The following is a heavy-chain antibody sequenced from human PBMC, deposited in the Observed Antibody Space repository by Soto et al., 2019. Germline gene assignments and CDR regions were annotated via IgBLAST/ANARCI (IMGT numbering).Heavy chain of an antibody. D-gene: IGHD1-1*01. J-gene: IGHJ3*02. CDR2: TWYDESHK. CDR1: GFTFSGYG. Sequence: QVQLVESGGGVVQPGRSLRLSCVASGFTFSGYGMHWVRQAPGKGLEWVAMTWYDESHKYYADSVKDRFTISRDNSKNTLYLQMNSLRDEDSAVYYCATELNDMQAFDIWGQGTMVTVSS. V-gene: IGHV3-33*01. CDR3: ATELNDMQAFDI.